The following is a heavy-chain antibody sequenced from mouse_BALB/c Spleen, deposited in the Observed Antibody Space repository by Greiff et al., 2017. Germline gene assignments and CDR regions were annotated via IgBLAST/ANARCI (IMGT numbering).Heavy chain of an antibody. J-gene: IGHJ4*01. CDR3: ARYEGWDEDYYAMDY. CDR2: ISYSGST. V-gene: IGHV3-2*02. D-gene: IGHD3-3*01. Sequence: DVKLQESGPGLVKPSQSLSLTCTVTGYSITSDYAWNWIRQFPGNKLEWMGYISYSGSTSYNPSLKSRISITRDTSKNQFFLQLNSVTTEDTATYYCARYEGWDEDYYAMDYWGQGTSVTVSS. CDR1: GYSITSDYA.